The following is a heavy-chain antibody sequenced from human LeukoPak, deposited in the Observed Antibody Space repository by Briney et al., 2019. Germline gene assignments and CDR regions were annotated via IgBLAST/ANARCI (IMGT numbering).Heavy chain of an antibody. D-gene: IGHD3-10*01. Sequence: GGSLRLSCAASGFTFSSYWMSWVRQAPGKGLEWLANIKQDGSEKYYVDSVKGRFTISRDNAKNSLYLQMNSLRAEDTAVYYCARSLNYYGSGSYYNVGGSSAYFDYWGQGTLVTVSS. CDR1: GFTFSSYW. J-gene: IGHJ4*02. CDR3: ARSLNYYGSGSYYNVGGSSAYFDY. V-gene: IGHV3-7*01. CDR2: IKQDGSEK.